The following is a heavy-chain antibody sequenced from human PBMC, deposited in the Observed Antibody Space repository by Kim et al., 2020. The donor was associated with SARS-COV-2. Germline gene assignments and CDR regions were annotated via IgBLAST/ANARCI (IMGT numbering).Heavy chain of an antibody. Sequence: GGSLRLSCAASGFTFSGSAMHWVRQASGKGLEWVGRIRSKANSYATAYAASVKGRFTISRDDSKNTAYLQMNSLKTEDTAVYYCTASGWFRTPSDYWGQGTLVTVSS. CDR1: GFTFSGSA. D-gene: IGHD3-22*01. CDR3: TASGWFRTPSDY. V-gene: IGHV3-73*01. CDR2: IRSKANSYAT. J-gene: IGHJ4*02.